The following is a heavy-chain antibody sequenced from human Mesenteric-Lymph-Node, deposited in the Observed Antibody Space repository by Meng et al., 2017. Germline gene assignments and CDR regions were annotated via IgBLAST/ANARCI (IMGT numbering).Heavy chain of an antibody. CDR2: IIPIFGTA. D-gene: IGHD6-19*01. CDR3: AGGGSIAVALSWFDP. CDR1: GGTFSSYA. V-gene: IGHV1-69*13. Sequence: SVKVSCKASGGTFSSYAISWVRQAPGQGLEWMGGIIPIFGTANYAQKFQGRVTITADESTSTAYMELSSLRSEDTAVYYCAGGGSIAVALSWFDPWGQGTLVTVSS. J-gene: IGHJ5*02.